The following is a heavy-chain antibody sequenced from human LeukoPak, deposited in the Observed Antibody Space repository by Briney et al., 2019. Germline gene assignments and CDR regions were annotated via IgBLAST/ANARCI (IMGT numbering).Heavy chain of an antibody. V-gene: IGHV3-11*04. CDR1: GLTFSDYY. CDR2: ISSSGSTI. CDR3: ARDNKWELLGNFDY. J-gene: IGHJ4*02. D-gene: IGHD1-26*01. Sequence: GGSLRLSCAASGLTFSDYYMSWIRQAPGKGLEWVSYISSSGSTIYYADSVKGRFTISRDNAKNSLYLQMNSLRAEDTAVYYCARDNKWELLGNFDYWGQGTLVTVSS.